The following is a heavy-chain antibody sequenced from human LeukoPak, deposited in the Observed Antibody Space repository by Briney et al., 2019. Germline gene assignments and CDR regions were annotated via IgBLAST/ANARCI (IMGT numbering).Heavy chain of an antibody. D-gene: IGHD5-18*01. Sequence: PSETLSLTCTVSGGSISSSSYYWGWIRQPPGKGLEWIGSIYYSESTYYNPSLKSRVTISVDTSKNQFSLKLSSVTAADTAVYYCARFARGYSYGFVYAFDIWGQGTMVTVSS. J-gene: IGHJ3*02. V-gene: IGHV4-39*01. CDR2: IYYSEST. CDR1: GGSISSSSYY. CDR3: ARFARGYSYGFVYAFDI.